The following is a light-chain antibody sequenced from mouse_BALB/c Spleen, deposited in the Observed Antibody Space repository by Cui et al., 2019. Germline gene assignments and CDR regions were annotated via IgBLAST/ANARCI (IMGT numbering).Light chain of an antibody. V-gene: IGKV4-55*01. CDR3: QQWSSYPRT. Sequence: QIVLIQSPAIMSASQGEKVTMTCSASSSVSYMYWYQQKPGSSPRLLIYDTSNLASGVPVRFSGSGSGTSYSLTISRMEAEDAATYYCQQWSSYPRTFGGGTKLEIK. J-gene: IGKJ1*01. CDR1: SSVSY. CDR2: DTS.